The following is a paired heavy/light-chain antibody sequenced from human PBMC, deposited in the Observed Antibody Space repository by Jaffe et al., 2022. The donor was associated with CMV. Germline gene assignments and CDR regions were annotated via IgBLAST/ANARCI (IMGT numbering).Heavy chain of an antibody. CDR3: ATVRHQWLAPYFDP. Sequence: QVQLVQSGPEMKKPGASVKVSCKVSGHTLTELSIHWVRQAPRKGFEWMGGYSAEDGEIIYAQKFQGRLTMTEDTSTHTAYMELSSLTSEDTAVYYCATVRHQWLAPYFDPWGQGTLVTVSS. J-gene: IGHJ5*02. CDR2: YSAEDGEI. V-gene: IGHV1-24*01. CDR1: GHTLTELS. D-gene: IGHD6-19*01.
Light chain of an antibody. J-gene: IGKJ2*01. CDR1: QSISTY. CDR2: GAS. CDR3: QQTYSSPYT. Sequence: DIQMTQSPSSLSASVRDRVTISCRASQSISTYLNWYQQKEGKAPNLLIYGASRLQSGVPSRFSGSGSGTDFTLTISSLQAEDFATYYCQQTYSSPYTFGQGTKLEI. V-gene: IGKV1-39*01.